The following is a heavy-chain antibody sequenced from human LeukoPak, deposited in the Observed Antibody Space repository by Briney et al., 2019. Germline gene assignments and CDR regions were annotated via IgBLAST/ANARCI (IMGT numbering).Heavy chain of an antibody. J-gene: IGHJ3*01. CDR3: ARVFWRQLHAFDF. CDR2: IYYSGST. D-gene: IGHD3-3*01. Sequence: PSETLSLTCTVSGASISSYYWSWIRQPPGKGLEWIGYIYYSGSTNYNPSLKSRVTISIDTSKNQFSLNLSSVTAADTAVYYCARVFWRQLHAFDFWGQGTMVTVSS. V-gene: IGHV4-59*01. CDR1: GASISSYY.